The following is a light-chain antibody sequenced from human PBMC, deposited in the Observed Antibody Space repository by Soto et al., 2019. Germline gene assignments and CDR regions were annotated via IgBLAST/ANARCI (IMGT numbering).Light chain of an antibody. CDR2: EVS. CDR1: SSDIGNYDF. Sequence: QAVVTQPASVSGSPGQSITISCTGTSSDIGNYDFVSWYQQVPGTAPKAMIYEVSSRPSGVSNRFSGSKSGNTASLTISGLQAEDEAYYYCSSYTTSTSFIPFGGGTKLTVL. V-gene: IGLV2-14*01. J-gene: IGLJ2*01. CDR3: SSYTTSTSFIP.